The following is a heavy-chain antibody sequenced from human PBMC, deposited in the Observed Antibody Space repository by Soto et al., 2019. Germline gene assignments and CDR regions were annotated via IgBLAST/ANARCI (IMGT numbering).Heavy chain of an antibody. V-gene: IGHV3-30*18. J-gene: IGHJ6*02. D-gene: IGHD2-15*01. CDR2: ISYDGSNK. Sequence: QVQLVESGGGVVQPGRSLRLSCAASGFTVSSYCMHWVRQAPGKGLEWVAVISYDGSNKYYADSVKGRFTISRDNSKNTLYLQMNSLRAEDTAGYYCAKGKGGPGGMDVWGQGTTVTVSS. CDR1: GFTVSSYC. CDR3: AKGKGGPGGMDV.